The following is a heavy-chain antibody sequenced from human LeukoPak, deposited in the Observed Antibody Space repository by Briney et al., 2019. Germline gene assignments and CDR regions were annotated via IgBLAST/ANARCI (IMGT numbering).Heavy chain of an antibody. J-gene: IGHJ4*02. D-gene: IGHD6-19*01. V-gene: IGHV3-23*01. CDR1: GFTFSSYA. Sequence: GGSLRLSCAASGFTFSSYAMSWVRQAPGKGLEWVSAISGSGGSTYYADSVKGRFTISRDNSKNTLYLQMNSLRAEDTAVYYCAKGRQPGYSSGWSPFDYWGQGTLVTVSS. CDR2: ISGSGGST. CDR3: AKGRQPGYSSGWSPFDY.